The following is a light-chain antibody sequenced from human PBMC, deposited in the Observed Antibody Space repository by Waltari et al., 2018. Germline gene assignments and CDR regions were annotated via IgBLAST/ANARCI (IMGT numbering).Light chain of an antibody. J-gene: IGKJ1*01. Sequence: EVVLTQSPGTLSLSPGEGATLSCRASQSVSRALAWYQQKPGQAPRLLIYDASRRATGIPDGFSGSGSGTDFSLTISRLEPEDFAVYYCQKYESLPATFGQGTKVEIK. V-gene: IGKV3-20*01. CDR1: QSVSRA. CDR2: DAS. CDR3: QKYESLPAT.